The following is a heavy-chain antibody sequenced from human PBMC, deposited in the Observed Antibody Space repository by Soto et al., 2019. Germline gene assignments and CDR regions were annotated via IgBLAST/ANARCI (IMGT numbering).Heavy chain of an antibody. V-gene: IGHV3-48*01. J-gene: IGHJ4*02. Sequence: EVQLVESGGGLVQPGGSLRLSCAASGFTFSLYSMNWVRQAPGKGLEWVSYISSSSSTIYYADSVKGRFTISRDNAKNSLYLQMNSLRAEDTAVYYCARDLNLGSFDYWGQGTLVTVSS. CDR3: ARDLNLGSFDY. CDR2: ISSSSSTI. CDR1: GFTFSLYS.